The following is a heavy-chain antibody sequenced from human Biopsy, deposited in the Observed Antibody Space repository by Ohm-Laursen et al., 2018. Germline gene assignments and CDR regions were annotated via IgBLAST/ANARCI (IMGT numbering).Heavy chain of an antibody. CDR1: GYTFSGYY. CDR3: ARDKYRSWNYFDN. J-gene: IGHJ4*02. D-gene: IGHD6-19*01. Sequence: GASVKVSCKASGYTFSGYYMHWVRQAPGQGLEWMGWINPDSGVTNYAQKFQGRVTMTRDTSISTACMELSRLGSDDTAVYYCARDKYRSWNYFDNWGQGSLVTVSS. CDR2: INPDSGVT. V-gene: IGHV1-2*02.